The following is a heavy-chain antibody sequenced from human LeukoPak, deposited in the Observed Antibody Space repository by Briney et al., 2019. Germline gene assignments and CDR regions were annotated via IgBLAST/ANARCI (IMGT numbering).Heavy chain of an antibody. CDR2: ISAYNGNT. J-gene: IGHJ3*02. CDR3: ARAKAGYYDILTEGAFDI. CDR1: GYTFTSYG. V-gene: IGHV1-18*01. D-gene: IGHD3-9*01. Sequence: ASVNVSCKASGYTFTSYGISWVRQAPGQGLEWMGWISAYNGNTNYAQKLQGRVTMTTDTSTSTAYMELRSLRSDDTAVYYCARAKAGYYDILTEGAFDIWGQGTMVTVSS.